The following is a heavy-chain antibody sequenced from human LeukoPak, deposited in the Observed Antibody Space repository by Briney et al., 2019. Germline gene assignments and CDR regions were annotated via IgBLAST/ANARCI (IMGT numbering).Heavy chain of an antibody. CDR3: ARAGELLSSAWFDP. V-gene: IGHV4-59*12. D-gene: IGHD1-26*01. CDR1: GGSISSYY. J-gene: IGHJ5*02. Sequence: PSETLSLTCTVSGGSISSYYWSWIRQPPGKGLEWIGYIYYSGSTNYNPSLKNRVTISVDTSKNQFSLKLSSVTTADTAVYYCARAGELLSSAWFDPWGQGTLVTVSS. CDR2: IYYSGST.